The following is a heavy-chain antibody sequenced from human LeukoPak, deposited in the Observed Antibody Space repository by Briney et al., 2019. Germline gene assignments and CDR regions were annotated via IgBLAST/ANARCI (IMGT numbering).Heavy chain of an antibody. CDR2: IYTSGST. J-gene: IGHJ6*03. CDR3: ARDRSFLDQFWSGPPLYYYYMDV. Sequence: SETLSLTCTVSGGSISSYYWSWIRQPAGKGLEWIGRIYTSGSTNYNPSLKSRVTMSVDTSKNQFSLKLSSVTAADTAVYYCARDRSFLDQFWSGPPLYYYYMDVWGKGTTVTVSS. V-gene: IGHV4-4*07. D-gene: IGHD3-3*01. CDR1: GGSISSYY.